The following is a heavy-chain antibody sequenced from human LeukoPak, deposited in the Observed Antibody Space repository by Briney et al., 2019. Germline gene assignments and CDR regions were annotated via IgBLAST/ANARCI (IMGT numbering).Heavy chain of an antibody. CDR1: GFTFSGSA. CDR2: IRSKANSYAT. Sequence: AGGSLRLSCAASGFTFSGSAIHWVRQASGKGLEWVGRIRSKANSYATAYAASVKGRFTISRDDSKNTAYLQMSSLKTEDTAVYYCTTYNGASYFDYWGQRTLVTVSS. J-gene: IGHJ4*02. V-gene: IGHV3-73*01. D-gene: IGHD2-8*01. CDR3: TTYNGASYFDY.